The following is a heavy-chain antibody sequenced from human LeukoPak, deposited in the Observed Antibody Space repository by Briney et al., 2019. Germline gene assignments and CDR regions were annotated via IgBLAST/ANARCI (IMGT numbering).Heavy chain of an antibody. J-gene: IGHJ4*02. CDR1: GGSISSYY. CDR2: IYYSGGT. CDR3: ARVTGITATPLDY. Sequence: SETLSLTCTVSGGSISSYYWSWIRQPPGKGLEWIGYIYYSGGTNYNPSLKSRVTISVDTSKNQFSLKLSSVTAADTAVYYCARVTGITATPLDYWGQGTLVTVSS. D-gene: IGHD1-7*01. V-gene: IGHV4-59*08.